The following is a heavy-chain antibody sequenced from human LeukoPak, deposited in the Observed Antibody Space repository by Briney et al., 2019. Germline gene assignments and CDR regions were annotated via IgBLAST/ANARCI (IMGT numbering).Heavy chain of an antibody. CDR2: ISYDGSNK. CDR1: GFTFSSYA. J-gene: IGHJ2*01. V-gene: IGHV3-30-3*01. CDR3: ASPFAIAAAGTDWYFDL. D-gene: IGHD6-13*01. Sequence: GGSLRLSCAASGFTFSSYAMRWVRQAPGKGLEWVAVISYDGSNKYYADSVKGRFTISRDNSKNTLYLQMNSLRAEDTAVYYCASPFAIAAAGTDWYFDLWGRGTLVTVSS.